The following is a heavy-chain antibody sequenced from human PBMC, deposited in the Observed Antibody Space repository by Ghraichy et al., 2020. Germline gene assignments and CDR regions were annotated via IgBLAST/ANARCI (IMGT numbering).Heavy chain of an antibody. J-gene: IGHJ4*02. V-gene: IGHV3-11*06. Sequence: GGSLRLSCAASGFTFSDYYMSWIRQAPGKGLEWISYISSSSSDTKYADSVKGRFTISRDNAKNSLYLQMNSLRAEDTAVYYCARDSEAVTGSIEFDHWGQGILVTVSS. D-gene: IGHD6-19*01. CDR2: ISSSSSDT. CDR3: ARDSEAVTGSIEFDH. CDR1: GFTFSDYY.